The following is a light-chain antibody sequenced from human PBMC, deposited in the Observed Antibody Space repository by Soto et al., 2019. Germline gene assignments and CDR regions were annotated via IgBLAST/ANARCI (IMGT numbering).Light chain of an antibody. J-gene: IGKJ1*01. CDR3: QQYYSYPRT. CDR2: AAS. CDR1: QGIASY. Sequence: AIRVTQSQSSRSASTGDGVTITCLASQGIASYLAWYQQKPGTAPKLLIYAASTLSDGVPSRFSGSGSGTDFTLTISGLQSEDFATYHCQQYYSYPRTFGQGTKVDIK. V-gene: IGKV1-8*01.